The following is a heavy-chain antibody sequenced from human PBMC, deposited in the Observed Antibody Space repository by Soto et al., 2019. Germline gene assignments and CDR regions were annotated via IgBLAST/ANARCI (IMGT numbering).Heavy chain of an antibody. J-gene: IGHJ6*02. CDR3: ARMAYYDILTGQQYYYYGMDV. D-gene: IGHD3-9*01. CDR2: IYYSGST. CDR1: GGSISSSSYY. V-gene: IGHV4-39*01. Sequence: PSETLSLTCTVSGGSISSSSYYWGWIRQPPGKGLEWIGSIYYSGSTYYNPSLKSRVTISVDTSKNQFSLKLSSVTAADTAVYYCARMAYYDILTGQQYYYYGMDVWGQGTTVT.